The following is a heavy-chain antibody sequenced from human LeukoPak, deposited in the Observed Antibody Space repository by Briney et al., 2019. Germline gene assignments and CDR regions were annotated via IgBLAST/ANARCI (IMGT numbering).Heavy chain of an antibody. CDR1: GYTFTGYY. CDR3: ARDLGDSGRDY. Sequence: ASVNVSCKASGYTFTGYYIHWVRQAPGQGLEWMGWINPNSGGTNYAQKFQGRVTMTRDTSISTAYMELSRLRSDDTAVYYCARDLGDSGRDYWGQGTLVTVSS. J-gene: IGHJ4*02. D-gene: IGHD3-10*01. V-gene: IGHV1-2*02. CDR2: INPNSGGT.